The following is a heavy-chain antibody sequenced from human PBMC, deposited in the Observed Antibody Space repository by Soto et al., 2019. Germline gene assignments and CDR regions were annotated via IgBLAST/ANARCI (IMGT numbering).Heavy chain of an antibody. J-gene: IGHJ3*02. CDR1: GGSISSYY. CDR2: IYYSGST. Sequence: SETLSLTCTVSGGSISSYYWSWIRQPPGKGLEWIGYIYYSGSTNYNPSLKSRVTISVDTSKNQFSLKLSSVTAADTAVYYCARRILDGSSWYPRSFKSGGDAFDIWGQGTMVTVSS. CDR3: ARRILDGSSWYPRSFKSGGDAFDI. V-gene: IGHV4-59*08. D-gene: IGHD6-13*01.